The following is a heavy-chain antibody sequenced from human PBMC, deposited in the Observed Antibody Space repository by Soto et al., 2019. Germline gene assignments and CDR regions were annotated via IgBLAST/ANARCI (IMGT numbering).Heavy chain of an antibody. J-gene: IGHJ4*02. CDR3: AKDYRQGYYDSSGYWPDY. CDR1: GFTFSSYA. CDR2: ISGSGGST. V-gene: IGHV3-23*01. D-gene: IGHD3-22*01. Sequence: GGSLRLSCAASGFTFSSYAMSWVRQAPGKGLEWVSAISGSGGSTYYADSVKGRFTISRDNSKNTLYLQMNSLRAEDTAVYYCAKDYRQGYYDSSGYWPDYWGQGTLVTVSS.